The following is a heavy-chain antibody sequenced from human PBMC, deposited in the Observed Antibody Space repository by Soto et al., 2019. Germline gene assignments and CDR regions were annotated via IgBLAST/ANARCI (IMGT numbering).Heavy chain of an antibody. Sequence: EVQLGESGGGLVQPGGSLRLSCTASGFIVSNTYVNWVRQAPGKGLEWVSVISNRGDTHYADSVRGRFSLSRDISDNTLHLQMNNLRVEDTAVYYCAREPRYCRGGSCSITGDAYDIWGQGTMVTVSS. D-gene: IGHD2-15*01. CDR2: ISNRGDT. CDR1: GFIVSNTY. CDR3: AREPRYCRGGSCSITGDAYDI. J-gene: IGHJ3*02. V-gene: IGHV3-66*01.